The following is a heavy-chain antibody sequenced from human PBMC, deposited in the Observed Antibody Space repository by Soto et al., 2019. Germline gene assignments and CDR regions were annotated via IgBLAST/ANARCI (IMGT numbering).Heavy chain of an antibody. CDR1: GDTFISSG. J-gene: IGHJ3*02. D-gene: IGHD2-15*01. Sequence: GASVKVSCKASGDTFISSGISWVRQAPGQGLEWMGWISGYKGDTNYAQKFQGRVTLTTDTSTSTAYKELRSLTPGDTSIYYCSRIEYCSGGNCYSAFDIWGQGTLVTVSS. CDR2: ISGYKGDT. V-gene: IGHV1-18*01. CDR3: SRIEYCSGGNCYSAFDI.